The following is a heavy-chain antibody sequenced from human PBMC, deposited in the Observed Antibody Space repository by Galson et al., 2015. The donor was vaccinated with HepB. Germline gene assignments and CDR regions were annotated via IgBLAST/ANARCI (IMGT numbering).Heavy chain of an antibody. CDR3: AGDIGVGGTLGVPDC. D-gene: IGHD1-26*01. J-gene: IGHJ4*02. CDR1: GFIFTNRA. CDR2: ISYDGTYR. V-gene: IGHV3-30-3*01. Sequence: SLRLSCAASGFIFTNRAMHWIRQAPGKPLEFVAAISYDGTYRPDADSAKGRFTISRDNSKNMLYLQMNSLRVEDTAMYYCAGDIGVGGTLGVPDCWGQGALVTVSS.